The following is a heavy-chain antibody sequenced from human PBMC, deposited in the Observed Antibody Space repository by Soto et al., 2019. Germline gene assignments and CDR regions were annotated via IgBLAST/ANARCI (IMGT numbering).Heavy chain of an antibody. Sequence: PGGSLRLSCAASGFTFSSYAMSWVRQAPGKGLEWVSAISVSGGSAYYADSVKGRFTISRDNSKSTLSLQMNSLRAEDTAVYYCANSLSEMAAAAMAVWGQGTTVTVSS. D-gene: IGHD6-13*01. V-gene: IGHV3-23*01. CDR1: GFTFSSYA. CDR2: ISVSGGSA. CDR3: ANSLSEMAAAAMAV. J-gene: IGHJ6*02.